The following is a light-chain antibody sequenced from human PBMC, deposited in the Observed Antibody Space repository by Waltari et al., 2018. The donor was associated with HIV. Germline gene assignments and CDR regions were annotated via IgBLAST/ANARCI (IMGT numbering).Light chain of an antibody. Sequence: SYELTQPPSASVSPGQTARITCSGDALAKQYAYWYQQKPGQAPGLVIYKDSERPSGIPERFSGSSSGRTVTLTISGVQAEDEADYYCQSADSSGTYWVFGGGTKLTVL. V-gene: IGLV3-25*03. CDR1: ALAKQY. CDR3: QSADSSGTYWV. J-gene: IGLJ3*02. CDR2: KDS.